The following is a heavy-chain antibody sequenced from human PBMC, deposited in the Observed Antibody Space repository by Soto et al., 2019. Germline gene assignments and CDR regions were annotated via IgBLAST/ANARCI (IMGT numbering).Heavy chain of an antibody. CDR1: GGPFSGYY. CDR3: ARGRSYYGAGSLNWFDP. V-gene: IGHV4-34*01. J-gene: IGHJ5*02. D-gene: IGHD3-10*01. Sequence: QVQLQQWGAGLLKPSETLSLTCGVYGGPFSGYYWSWIRQHPGKGLEWLGESNHSGTTNYNPSLKSRVTTSIDTSKNQFSLKLSSVTAADTAVYYCARGRSYYGAGSLNWFDPWGQGTLVTVSS. CDR2: SNHSGTT.